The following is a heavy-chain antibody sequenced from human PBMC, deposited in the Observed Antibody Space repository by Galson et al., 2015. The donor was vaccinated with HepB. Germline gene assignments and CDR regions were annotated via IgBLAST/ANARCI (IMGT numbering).Heavy chain of an antibody. CDR2: VSGYDGSA. Sequence: SVKVSCKASGYDFNKYGLSWVRQAPGQGLEWMGWVSGYDGSASYAPKFQGRVTMTTQTSTGTAFMEMRSLRSDDTAVYYCARDSRLELQLNNYYSYGMDVWGQGSAVTVSS. CDR1: GYDFNKYG. J-gene: IGHJ6*02. CDR3: ARDSRLELQLNNYYSYGMDV. D-gene: IGHD1-7*01. V-gene: IGHV1-18*01.